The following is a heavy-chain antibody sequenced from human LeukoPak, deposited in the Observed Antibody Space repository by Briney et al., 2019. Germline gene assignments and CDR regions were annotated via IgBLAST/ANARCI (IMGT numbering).Heavy chain of an antibody. D-gene: IGHD5-12*01. CDR3: AKHNLGVATRTAYGFDI. CDR2: FYAGGDT. CDR1: GFTVSSNY. V-gene: IGHV3-53*01. J-gene: IGHJ3*02. Sequence: GGSLRLSCAASGFTVSSNYMSWVRQAPGKGLEWVSVFYAGGDTYYADSVKGRFTISRDNSKNTLYLQMNSLRAEDTAVYYCAKHNLGVATRTAYGFDIWGQGTMVTASS.